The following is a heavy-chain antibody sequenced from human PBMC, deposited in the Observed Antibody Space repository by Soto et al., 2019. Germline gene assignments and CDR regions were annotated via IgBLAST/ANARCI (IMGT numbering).Heavy chain of an antibody. CDR3: VRGGSNYAS. Sequence: EVQLLESGGDLVQPGGSLRLSCAASGFAFATYAMTWVRQSPGKGLEWVSCITNSGDSTYFADSVKGRFTISRDDSKNTLYLQMDSLRGEDTAVYYCVRGGSNYASWGQGTLVTVSS. CDR2: ITNSGDST. D-gene: IGHD4-4*01. CDR1: GFAFATYA. J-gene: IGHJ5*02. V-gene: IGHV3-23*01.